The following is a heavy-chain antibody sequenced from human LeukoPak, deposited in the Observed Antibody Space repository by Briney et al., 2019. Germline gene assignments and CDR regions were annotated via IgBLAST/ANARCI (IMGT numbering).Heavy chain of an antibody. D-gene: IGHD4/OR15-4a*01. J-gene: IGHJ3*02. V-gene: IGHV4-39*01. CDR2: IYYSGST. Sequence: PSETLSLTCTVSGGSISSSSYYWGWIRQPPGKGLEWIGSIYYSGSTYYNPSLKSRVTISVDTSKNQFSLKLSSVTAADTAVYYCARHRNLDYGDPDALDIWGQGTMVTVSS. CDR3: ARHRNLDYGDPDALDI. CDR1: GGSISSSSYY.